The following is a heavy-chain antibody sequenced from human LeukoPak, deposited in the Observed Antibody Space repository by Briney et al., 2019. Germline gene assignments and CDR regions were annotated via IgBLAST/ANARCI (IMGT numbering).Heavy chain of an antibody. J-gene: IGHJ4*02. CDR3: ATGGYASGSDY. V-gene: IGHV1-24*01. CDR1: GYTLTTLS. Sequence: ASVKVSCKVSGYTLTTLSMHWVRQAPGKGLEWMGGFDPEDGETVYAQKLQGRVALTEDTSTDTAYMELSSLRSEDTAVYYCATGGYASGSDYWGQGTLVTVSS. D-gene: IGHD3-10*01. CDR2: FDPEDGET.